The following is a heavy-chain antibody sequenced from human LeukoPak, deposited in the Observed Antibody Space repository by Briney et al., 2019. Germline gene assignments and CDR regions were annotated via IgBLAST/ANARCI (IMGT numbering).Heavy chain of an antibody. V-gene: IGHV1-18*04. CDR1: GYTFTSYY. CDR2: ISAYNGNT. J-gene: IGHJ4*02. D-gene: IGHD3-22*01. CDR3: ARGNYYDSSGYGDY. Sequence: ASVKVSCKASGYTFTSYYMHWVRQAPRQGLEWMGWISAYNGNTNYAQKLQGRVTMTTDTSTSTAYMELRSLRSDDTAVYYCARGNYYDSSGYGDYWGQGTLVTVSS.